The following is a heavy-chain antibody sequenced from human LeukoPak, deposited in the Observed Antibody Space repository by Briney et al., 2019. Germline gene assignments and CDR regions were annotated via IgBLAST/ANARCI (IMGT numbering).Heavy chain of an antibody. CDR3: ERSFYFASSGPIDY. CDR2: IYYSGST. D-gene: IGHD3-22*01. V-gene: IGHV4-59*11. Sequence: SETLSLTCTVSGGSMSRHYWSCIRQPPGKGVEWIGHIYYSGSTNYNPSLKSRVTISVDTSKNQFSLKLSSVTAADTGVYYCERSFYFASSGPIDYWGQGTLVTVS. J-gene: IGHJ4*02. CDR1: GGSMSRHY.